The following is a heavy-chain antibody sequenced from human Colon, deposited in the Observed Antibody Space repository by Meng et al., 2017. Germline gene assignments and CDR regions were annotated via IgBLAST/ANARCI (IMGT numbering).Heavy chain of an antibody. J-gene: IGHJ5*02. CDR3: GRNGAYSIDP. V-gene: IGHV4-4*02. Sequence: VHLQGSGPGLVKPSGTLSLTCAVSGASISSTYWWSWVRQPPGKGLEWIGEVHHSGGTNYNPSLKSRVTISVDESNNQYSLSLTSVTAADTAIYYCGRNGAYSIDPWGRGTLVTVSS. CDR1: GASISSTYW. CDR2: VHHSGGT. D-gene: IGHD2-15*01.